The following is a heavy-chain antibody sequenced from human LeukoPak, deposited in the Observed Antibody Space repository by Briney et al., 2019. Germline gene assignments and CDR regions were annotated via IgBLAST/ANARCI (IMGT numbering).Heavy chain of an antibody. CDR2: ISSDGSEK. Sequence: GGSLRLSCAASGFTFSTYGMHWVRQAPGKGLEWVGVISSDGSEKFYADSVKGRFTLSRDNSKNTLYLQMSRLGGEDTGVYYCARDLVGWELLAAFDIWGQGTMVTVSS. J-gene: IGHJ3*02. CDR3: ARDLVGWELLAAFDI. CDR1: GFTFSTYG. V-gene: IGHV3-30*03. D-gene: IGHD1-26*01.